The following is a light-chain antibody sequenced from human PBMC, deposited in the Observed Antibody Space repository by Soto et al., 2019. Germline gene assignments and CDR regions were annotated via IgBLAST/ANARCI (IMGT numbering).Light chain of an antibody. CDR1: QSIDTP. Sequence: DIQMTQSPSSLSASVGDRVTITCRASQSIDTPLNWYQQKPVKAPKVLIYDATKLHTGVPSRFSGSASGTDFTFTISSLQPEDIATYYCQQYENLPRTFGQGTKVEVK. J-gene: IGKJ1*01. CDR2: DAT. CDR3: QQYENLPRT. V-gene: IGKV1-33*01.